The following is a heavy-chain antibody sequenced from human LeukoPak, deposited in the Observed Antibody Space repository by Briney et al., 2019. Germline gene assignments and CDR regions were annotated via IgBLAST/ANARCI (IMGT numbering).Heavy chain of an antibody. CDR2: IYYTGST. Sequence: SETLSLTCSMSGGSISGFYWSWLRQPPGRGLEWIGYIYYTGSTNYIPSLKSRVTISVDTSENQFSLKLTSVTAADTAVYFCARSYYDSSGYFDAFEIWGQGTMVTVSS. V-gene: IGHV4-59*01. J-gene: IGHJ3*02. CDR3: ARSYYDSSGYFDAFEI. CDR1: GGSISGFY. D-gene: IGHD3-22*01.